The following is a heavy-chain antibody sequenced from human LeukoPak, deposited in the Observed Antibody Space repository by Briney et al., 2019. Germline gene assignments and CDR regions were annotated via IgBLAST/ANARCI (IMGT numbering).Heavy chain of an antibody. CDR2: ICYSGST. J-gene: IGHJ4*02. Sequence: SETLSLTCTVSGGSISSSNYCWGWIRQPPGKGLEWIGSICYSGSTYYNLSLKSRVTMSVDTSKNQFSLKLSSVTAADTAVYYCARQSTVLMVYGGTQFDYWGQGTLVTVSS. CDR1: GGSISSSNYC. V-gene: IGHV4-39*07. CDR3: ARQSTVLMVYGGTQFDY. D-gene: IGHD2-8*01.